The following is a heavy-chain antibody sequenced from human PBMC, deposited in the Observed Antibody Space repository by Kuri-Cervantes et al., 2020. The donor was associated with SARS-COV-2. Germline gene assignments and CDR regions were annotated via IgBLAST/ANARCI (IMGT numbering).Heavy chain of an antibody. J-gene: IGHJ4*02. CDR3: ARGQNSELLWFGESISYYFDY. CDR1: GGSFSGYY. V-gene: IGHV4-34*01. CDR2: INHSGST. Sequence: SETLSLTCAVYGGSFSGYYWSWIRQPPGKGLEWIGEINHSGSTNYNPSLKSRVTISVDTSKNQFSLKLSSMTAADTAVYYCARGQNSELLWFGESISYYFDYWGQGTLVTVSS. D-gene: IGHD3-10*01.